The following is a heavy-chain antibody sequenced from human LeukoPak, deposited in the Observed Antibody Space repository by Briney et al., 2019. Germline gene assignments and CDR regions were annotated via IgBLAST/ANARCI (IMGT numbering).Heavy chain of an antibody. D-gene: IGHD1-26*01. CDR3: GRAEELYAGSPPLYYYYLDV. CDR1: GGSMSSYY. CDR2: IYYTGST. J-gene: IGHJ6*03. Sequence: SETLSLTCSVSGGSMSSYYWNWIRHTPGKGLEWIGYIYYTGSTNYSPSFKSRVTISLDTSKKQIFLNMNSVTAADTAVYYCGRAEELYAGSPPLYYYYLDVWGKGTTVTVSS. V-gene: IGHV4-59*01.